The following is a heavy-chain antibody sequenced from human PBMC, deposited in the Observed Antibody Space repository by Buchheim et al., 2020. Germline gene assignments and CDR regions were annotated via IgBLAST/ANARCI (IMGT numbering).Heavy chain of an antibody. CDR3: ARRQRGGQYRGTLY. D-gene: IGHD3-10*01. CDR1: GGSFSGYY. CDR2: INHSGNT. Sequence: QVQLQQWGAGLLKPSETLSLTCAVYGGSFSGYYWSWIRQPPGKGLEWIGEINHSGNTNYNPSLKSLVTISVHTSQTQFSLKLSSVTAADTAVYYCARRQRGGQYRGTLYWGQGTL. J-gene: IGHJ4*02. V-gene: IGHV4-34*01.